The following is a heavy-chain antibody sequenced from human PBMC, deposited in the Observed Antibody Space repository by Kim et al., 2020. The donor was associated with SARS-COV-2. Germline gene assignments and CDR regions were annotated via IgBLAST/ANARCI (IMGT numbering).Heavy chain of an antibody. V-gene: IGHV6-1*01. Sequence: SQTLSLTCAISGDSVSSTSVYWTWIRQSPSRGLEWLGWTTYRSKWYNDYAVSMRSRIAIDADTSKNQLSLQLNSVTPEDTAVYFCARRVRGGVDVWGQGTTVTVSS. D-gene: IGHD4-4*01. CDR1: GDSVSSTSVY. CDR3: ARRVRGGVDV. J-gene: IGHJ6*02. CDR2: TTYRSKWYN.